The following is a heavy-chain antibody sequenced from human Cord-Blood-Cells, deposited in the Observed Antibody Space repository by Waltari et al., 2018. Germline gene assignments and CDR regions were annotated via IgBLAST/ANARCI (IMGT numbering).Heavy chain of an antibody. CDR1: GGSISSHY. J-gene: IGHJ3*02. Sequence: QVQLQESGPGLVKPSETLSLTCTVSGGSISSHYWSWIRQPPGKGLEWIGYIYYSGSTNYNPPLKSRVTISVDTSKNQFSLKLSSVTAADTAVYYCARGSSGSYYAFDIWGQGTMVTVSS. CDR3: ARGSSGSYYAFDI. D-gene: IGHD1-26*01. CDR2: IYYSGST. V-gene: IGHV4-59*11.